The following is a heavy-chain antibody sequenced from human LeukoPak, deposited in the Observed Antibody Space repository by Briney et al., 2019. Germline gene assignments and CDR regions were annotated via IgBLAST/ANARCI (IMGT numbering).Heavy chain of an antibody. CDR2: ISAYNGNT. CDR1: GYTFTSYG. CDR3: AREDLRVLAVRYYYDSSGYNPCYGMDV. J-gene: IGHJ6*02. V-gene: IGHV1-18*01. Sequence: GASVKVSCKASGYTFTSYGISWVRQAPGQGLEWMGWISAYNGNTNYAQKLQGRVTMTTDTSTSTAYMELRSLRSDDTAVYYCAREDLRVLAVRYYYDSSGYNPCYGMDVWGQGTTVTVSS. D-gene: IGHD3-22*01.